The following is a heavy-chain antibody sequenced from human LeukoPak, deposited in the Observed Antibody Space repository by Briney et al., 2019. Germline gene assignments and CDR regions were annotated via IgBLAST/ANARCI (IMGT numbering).Heavy chain of an antibody. D-gene: IGHD3-10*01. Sequence: PSGTLSLTCAVSGGSISSSNWWSWVRQPPGKGLEWIGEIYHSGSTNYNPSLKSRVTISVDKSKNQFSLKLSSVTAADTAVYYCAREYLDLLWFGELLPPAFDHWGQGTLVTVSS. V-gene: IGHV4-4*02. J-gene: IGHJ4*02. CDR1: GGSISSSNW. CDR3: AREYLDLLWFGELLPPAFDH. CDR2: IYHSGST.